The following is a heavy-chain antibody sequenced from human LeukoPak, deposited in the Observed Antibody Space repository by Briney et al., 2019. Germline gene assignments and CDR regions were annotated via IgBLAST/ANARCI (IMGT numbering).Heavy chain of an antibody. V-gene: IGHV4-4*07. Sequence: PSETLSLTCTVSGGSISGYYWSWLRQPAGKGLEWIGRIYTSGSTNYNPSLKSRVTMSVDTSKNQFSLKLSSVTAADTAVYYCARHGSSGWAYFDYWGQGTLVTVSS. CDR1: GGSISGYY. D-gene: IGHD6-19*01. J-gene: IGHJ4*02. CDR3: ARHGSSGWAYFDY. CDR2: IYTSGST.